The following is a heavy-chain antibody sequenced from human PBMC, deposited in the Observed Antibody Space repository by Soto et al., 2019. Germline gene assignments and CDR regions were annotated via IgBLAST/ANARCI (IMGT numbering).Heavy chain of an antibody. CDR1: GGSISGHY. Sequence: XVTLSLTCTVSGGSISGHYWIGIRQPPGKGLEWIGYIFYSGSTNYNPSLKSRVTISVDTSKNQFSLKLSSVTAADTAVYYCGRVGSSGRAPDFWGQGTLGTLSS. V-gene: IGHV4-59*11. CDR2: IFYSGST. D-gene: IGHD6-19*01. J-gene: IGHJ4*02. CDR3: GRVGSSGRAPDF.